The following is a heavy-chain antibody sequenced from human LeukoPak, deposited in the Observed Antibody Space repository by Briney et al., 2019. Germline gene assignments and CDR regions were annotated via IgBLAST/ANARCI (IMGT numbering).Heavy chain of an antibody. V-gene: IGHV3-30*18. CDR2: ISYDGSNK. Sequence: PGGSLRLSCAAPGFTFSSYGMHWVRQAPGKGLEWVAVISYDGSNKYYADSVKGRFTISRDNSKNTLYLQMNSLRAEDTAVYYCAKDAAFLVVTATYYFDYWGQGTLVTVSS. J-gene: IGHJ4*02. D-gene: IGHD2-21*02. CDR3: AKDAAFLVVTATYYFDY. CDR1: GFTFSSYG.